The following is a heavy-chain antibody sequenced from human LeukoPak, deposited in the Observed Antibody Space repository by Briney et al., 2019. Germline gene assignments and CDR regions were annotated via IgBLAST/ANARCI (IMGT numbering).Heavy chain of an antibody. Sequence: ASVKVSCKASGYTFNDYYIHWVRQAPGQGLEWMGWINPKSGDTNYAQKFQGRVTMTRDTSINTVYMELNSLRPDDTAIYYCARAGTPMVFHFWGQGTPVTVSS. D-gene: IGHD3-10*01. CDR2: INPKSGDT. J-gene: IGHJ4*02. CDR1: GYTFNDYY. V-gene: IGHV1-2*02. CDR3: ARAGTPMVFHF.